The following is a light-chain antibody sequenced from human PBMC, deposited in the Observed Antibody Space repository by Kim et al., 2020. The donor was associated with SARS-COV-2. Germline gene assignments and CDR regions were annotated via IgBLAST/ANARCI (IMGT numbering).Light chain of an antibody. CDR3: TSYTSSNTWV. CDR2: DVF. CDR1: SSDVGGYKY. J-gene: IGLJ3*02. Sequence: QSITISCTGTSSDVGGYKYVSWYQQHPGKAPKLMIFDVFNRPSGVSNRFAGSKSGNTASLTISGLQAEDEADYSCTSYTSSNTWVFGGGTQLTVL. V-gene: IGLV2-14*03.